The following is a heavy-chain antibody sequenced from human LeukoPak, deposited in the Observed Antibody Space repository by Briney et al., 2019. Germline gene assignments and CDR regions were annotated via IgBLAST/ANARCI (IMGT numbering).Heavy chain of an antibody. CDR1: GFTFSNNA. Sequence: PGESLRLSCAASGFTFSNNAMSWVRQAPGKGLEWVSAVNGSGVVTHYAASVRGRFTISRDNSKNTLYLQMNSLRAEDTAVYYCAKRSRVRGPLDYWGQGTLVTVSS. V-gene: IGHV3-23*01. CDR2: VNGSGVVT. CDR3: AKRSRVRGPLDY. J-gene: IGHJ4*02. D-gene: IGHD3-10*01.